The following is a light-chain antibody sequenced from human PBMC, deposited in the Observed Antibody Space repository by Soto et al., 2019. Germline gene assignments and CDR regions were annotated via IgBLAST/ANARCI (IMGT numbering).Light chain of an antibody. V-gene: IGKV3-20*01. CDR3: QHYGSSPPYT. J-gene: IGKJ2*01. CDR2: GAY. CDR1: QRVASRN. Sequence: EIVLTQSPGTLSLSPGESATLSCRASQRVASRNIAWYRQKPGQAPWRLIYGAYNRATCIPDRFSCSGSGTDFTLTISRLEAEDYAVYYCQHYGSSPPYTFVQGTKLKIK.